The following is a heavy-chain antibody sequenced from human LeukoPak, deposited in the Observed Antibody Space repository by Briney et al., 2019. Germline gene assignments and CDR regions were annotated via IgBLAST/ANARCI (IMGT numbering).Heavy chain of an antibody. CDR3: ARADVVVTANCFDY. V-gene: IGHV1-2*02. CDR2: ISPNSGGT. D-gene: IGHD2-21*02. CDR1: GYTFTSYG. J-gene: IGHJ4*02. Sequence: ASVKVSCKASGYTFTSYGISWVRQAPGQGLEWMGWISPNSGGTNYAQKFQGRVTMTRDTSISTAYMELSRLRSDDTAVYYCARADVVVTANCFDYWGQGTLVTVSS.